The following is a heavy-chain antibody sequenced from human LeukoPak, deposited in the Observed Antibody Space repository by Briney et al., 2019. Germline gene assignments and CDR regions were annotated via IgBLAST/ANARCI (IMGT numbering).Heavy chain of an antibody. CDR1: GYTFTGYY. CDR2: INPNSGGT. Sequence: ASVKVSCKASGYTFTGYYMHWVRQAPGQGLEWMGWINPNSGGTNYAQKFQGSVTMTRDTSISTAYMELSRLRSDDTAVYYCARDTSGTIAFDIWGQGTMVTVSS. J-gene: IGHJ3*02. CDR3: ARDTSGTIAFDI. D-gene: IGHD1-1*01. V-gene: IGHV1-2*02.